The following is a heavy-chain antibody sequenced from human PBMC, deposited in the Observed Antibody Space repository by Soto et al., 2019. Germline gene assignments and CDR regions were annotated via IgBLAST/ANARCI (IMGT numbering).Heavy chain of an antibody. CDR1: GGSISRGGYS. D-gene: IGHD3-3*01. J-gene: IGHJ4*02. V-gene: IGHV4-30-2*01. CDR3: SRGPPFGR. Sequence: TLSLTCAVSGGSISRGGYSRSWIWQPSGEGLEWIGYTYHSGSTYHNPSLKSRVTISVDRSKNQFSLKLSSVTAADTAVYYCSRGPPFGRWGQATLVTLSS. CDR2: TYHSGST.